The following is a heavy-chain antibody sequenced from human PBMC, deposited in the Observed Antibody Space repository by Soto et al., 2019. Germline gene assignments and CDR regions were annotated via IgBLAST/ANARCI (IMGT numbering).Heavy chain of an antibody. CDR3: AKSIRGIIIDFDC. CDR2: ISGSGGST. Sequence: VGSLRLSCAASGFTFSINAMSWVRQAPGKGLEWVSAISGSGGSTYSVDSVKGRFTISRDNSKNTLYLQMNSLRAEDTAVYYCAKSIRGIIIDFDCWGQGTLVTVSS. V-gene: IGHV3-23*01. CDR1: GFTFSINA. J-gene: IGHJ4*02. D-gene: IGHD3-10*01.